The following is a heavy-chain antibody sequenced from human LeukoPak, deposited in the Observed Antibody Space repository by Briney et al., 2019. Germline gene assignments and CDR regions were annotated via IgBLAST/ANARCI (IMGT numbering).Heavy chain of an antibody. CDR1: GFTFSSYG. V-gene: IGHV3-33*01. CDR3: ARGGTYDSSGYPDY. CDR2: IWYDGSNK. J-gene: IGHJ4*02. D-gene: IGHD3-22*01. Sequence: GGSLRLSCAASGFTFSSYGMHWVRQAPGKGPEWVAVIWYDGSNKYYADSVKGRFTISRDNSKNTLYLQMNSLRAEDTAVYYCARGGTYDSSGYPDYWGQGTLVTVSS.